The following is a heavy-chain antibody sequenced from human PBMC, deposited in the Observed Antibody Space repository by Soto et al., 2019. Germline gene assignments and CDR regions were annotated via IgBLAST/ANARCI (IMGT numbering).Heavy chain of an antibody. V-gene: IGHV5-51*01. Sequence: GESLNISCKGSGYSFTSYWIGWVRQMPGKGLEWMGIIYPGDSDTRYSPSFQGQVTISADKSISTAYLQWSSLKASDTALYYCARPETYYYDSSGYPDIWGQGTMVTVS. D-gene: IGHD3-22*01. CDR3: ARPETYYYDSSGYPDI. J-gene: IGHJ3*02. CDR1: GYSFTSYW. CDR2: IYPGDSDT.